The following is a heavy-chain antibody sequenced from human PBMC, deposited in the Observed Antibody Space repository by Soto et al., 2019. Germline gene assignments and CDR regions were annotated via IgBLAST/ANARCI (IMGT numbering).Heavy chain of an antibody. CDR1: GVSVSSPDYY. CDR2: IHHTGNT. D-gene: IGHD3-10*01. V-gene: IGHV4-31*03. CDR3: ARDPGLLWFGGPSDAFDI. Sequence: PSETLSLTCSVSGVSVSSPDYYWNWIRQLPGKDLEWIGFIHHTGNTYYNPSLKSRVAMSVDTSKNQFSLSLNSVTAADTAVYYCARDPGLLWFGGPSDAFDIWGQGTMVTVSS. J-gene: IGHJ3*02.